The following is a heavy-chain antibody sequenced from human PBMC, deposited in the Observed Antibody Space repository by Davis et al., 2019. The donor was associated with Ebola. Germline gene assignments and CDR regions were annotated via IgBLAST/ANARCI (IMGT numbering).Heavy chain of an antibody. CDR2: ISGSGGST. CDR3: ARPSSGSYRPFDS. V-gene: IGHV3-23*01. CDR1: GGTFSSYA. Sequence: SCKASGGTFSSYAMSWVRQAPGKGLEWVSAISGSGGSTYYADSVKGRFTISRDNSKNTLYLQMNSLRAEDTAVYYCARPSSGSYRPFDSWGQGTLVTVSS. J-gene: IGHJ5*01. D-gene: IGHD3-22*01.